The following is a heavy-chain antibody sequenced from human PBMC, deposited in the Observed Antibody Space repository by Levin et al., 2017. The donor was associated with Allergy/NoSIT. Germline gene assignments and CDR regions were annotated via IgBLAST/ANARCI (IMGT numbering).Heavy chain of an antibody. CDR2: ISYDGSNK. V-gene: IGHV3-30-3*01. Sequence: PGGSLRLSCAASGFTFSSYAMHWVRQAPGKGLEWVAVISYDGSNKYYADSVKGRFTISRDNSKNTLYLQMNSLRAEDTAVYYCARPYSGYDDAFDIWGQGTMVTVSS. CDR3: ARPYSGYDDAFDI. D-gene: IGHD5-12*01. CDR1: GFTFSSYA. J-gene: IGHJ3*02.